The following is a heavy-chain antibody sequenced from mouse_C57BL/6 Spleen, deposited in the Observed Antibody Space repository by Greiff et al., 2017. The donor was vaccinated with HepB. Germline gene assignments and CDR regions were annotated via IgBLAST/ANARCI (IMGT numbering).Heavy chain of an antibody. V-gene: IGHV1-26*01. CDR1: GYTFTDYY. J-gene: IGHJ2*01. CDR3: ARGGPYYFDY. CDR2: INPNNGGT. Sequence: VQLQQSGPELVKPGASVKISCKASGYTFTDYYINWVKQSHGKSLEWIGDINPNNGGTSYNQKFKGKATLTVDQSSSTAYMELRRLTSEDSAVYYWARGGPYYFDYWGQGTTLTVSS.